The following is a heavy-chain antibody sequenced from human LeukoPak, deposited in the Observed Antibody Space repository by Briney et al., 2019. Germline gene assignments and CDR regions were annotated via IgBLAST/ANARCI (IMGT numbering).Heavy chain of an antibody. J-gene: IGHJ4*02. CDR2: ISGNSGGST. CDR3: ARDLGRSWFEFDY. D-gene: IGHD6-13*01. Sequence: GGSLRLSCAASGFTFSNFATAWVCRAPGKGLEWVSGISGNSGGSTYYADSVKGRFTISRDNSKNTLHLQMSGLRAEDTAVYYCARDLGRSWFEFDYWGQGTLVSVSS. CDR1: GFTFSNFA. V-gene: IGHV3-23*01.